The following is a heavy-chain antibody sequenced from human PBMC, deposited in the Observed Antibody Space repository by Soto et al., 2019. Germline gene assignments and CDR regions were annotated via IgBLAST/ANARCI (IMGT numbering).Heavy chain of an antibody. Sequence: KTGGSLRLSCAGSGFIFCSYAMNWVRQAPGKGLELVSSISRSSSYIYYADSVRGRFTISRDNAKNKLHLQMNSLRDEDTAVYYCSSDLEEADVSSYFEHWGLGALVTVSS. J-gene: IGHJ4*02. CDR1: GFIFCSYA. CDR2: ISRSSSYI. CDR3: SSDLEEADVSSYFEH. V-gene: IGHV3-21*01. D-gene: IGHD3-3*01.